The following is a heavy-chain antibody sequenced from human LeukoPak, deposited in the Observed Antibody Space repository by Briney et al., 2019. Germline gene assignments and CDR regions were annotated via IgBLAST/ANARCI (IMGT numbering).Heavy chain of an antibody. Sequence: PGGSLRLSCATSGFTFSSYAMSWVRQAPGKGLEWVSAISGSGGSTYYADSVKGRFTISRDNSKNTLYLQMNSLRAEDTAVYYCAKGPRGYSSGWYFDYWGQGTLVTVSS. J-gene: IGHJ4*02. V-gene: IGHV3-23*01. CDR2: ISGSGGST. CDR1: GFTFSSYA. D-gene: IGHD6-19*01. CDR3: AKGPRGYSSGWYFDY.